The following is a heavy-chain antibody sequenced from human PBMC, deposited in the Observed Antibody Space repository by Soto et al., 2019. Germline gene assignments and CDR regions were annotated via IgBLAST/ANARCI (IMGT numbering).Heavy chain of an antibody. CDR2: IYWDDER. J-gene: IGHJ4*02. D-gene: IGHD1-1*01. CDR1: GFSLSTSGVG. V-gene: IGHV2-5*02. Sequence: QITLKESGPTLVKPTQTLTLTCTFSGFSLSTSGVGVGWIRQPPGRDPDWLALIYWDDERRYSPSLNNRLTITKDTSKNQVVLTMTNMDPVDTATYYCVRRTTAFDYWGQGTLVTVSS. CDR3: VRRTTAFDY.